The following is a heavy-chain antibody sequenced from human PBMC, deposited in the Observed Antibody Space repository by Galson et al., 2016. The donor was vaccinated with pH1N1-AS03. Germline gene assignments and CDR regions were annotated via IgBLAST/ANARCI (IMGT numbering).Heavy chain of an antibody. D-gene: IGHD4-17*01. Sequence: PALVKPTQTLTLTCTLSGLSLNSSGVAVGWIRQPPGKALEWLARIDWDDDNYYSTSLKTRLTIPKDTSKNQVVLTMTNMDPVDKATYYCARMRDYGDLRDAFDIWSQGTMVTVSS. CDR2: IDWDDDN. CDR1: GLSLNSSGVA. V-gene: IGHV2-70*11. CDR3: ARMRDYGDLRDAFDI. J-gene: IGHJ3*02.